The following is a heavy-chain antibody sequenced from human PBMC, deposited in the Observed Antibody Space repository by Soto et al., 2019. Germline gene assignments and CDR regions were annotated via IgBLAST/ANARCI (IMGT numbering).Heavy chain of an antibody. J-gene: IGHJ6*02. Sequence: TSETLSLTCTVSGGSVSSGSYYWSWIRQPPGKGLEWIGYIYYSGSTNYNPSLKSRVTISVDTSKNQFSLKLSSVTAADTAVYYCARFVYTEKWTYYYGMDVWGQGTTVTVSS. V-gene: IGHV4-61*01. CDR3: ARFVYTEKWTYYYGMDV. D-gene: IGHD3-16*01. CDR1: GGSVSSGSYY. CDR2: IYYSGST.